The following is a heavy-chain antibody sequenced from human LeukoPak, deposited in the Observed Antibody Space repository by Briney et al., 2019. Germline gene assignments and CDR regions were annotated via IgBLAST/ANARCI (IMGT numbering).Heavy chain of an antibody. Sequence: SETLSLTCTVSGVSISSYYWSWIRQPPGKGLEWIGYIYYSGSTNYNPSLKSRVTISVDTSKNQFSLKLSSVTAADTAVYYCARHRGYSGYVDYWGQGTLVTVSS. V-gene: IGHV4-59*08. CDR1: GVSISSYY. J-gene: IGHJ4*02. CDR3: ARHRGYSGYVDY. CDR2: IYYSGST. D-gene: IGHD5-12*01.